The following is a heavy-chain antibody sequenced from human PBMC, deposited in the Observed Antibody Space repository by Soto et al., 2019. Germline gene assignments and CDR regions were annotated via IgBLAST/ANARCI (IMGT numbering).Heavy chain of an antibody. CDR2: ISGSGGST. J-gene: IGHJ6*02. V-gene: IGHV3-23*01. CDR1: GFTFSSYA. Sequence: GGSLRLSCAASGFTFSSYAMSWVRQAPGKGLEWVSAISGSGGSTYYADSVKGRFTISRDNSKNTLYLQMNSLRAEDTAVYYCAKSVRSRDYYYGMDVWGQGTTVTAP. CDR3: AKSVRSRDYYYGMDV.